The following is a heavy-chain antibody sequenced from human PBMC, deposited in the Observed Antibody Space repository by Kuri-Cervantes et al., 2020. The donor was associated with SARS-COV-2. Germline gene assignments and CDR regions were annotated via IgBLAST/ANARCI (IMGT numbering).Heavy chain of an antibody. J-gene: IGHJ4*02. CDR1: GFSFSTDW. CDR2: IKQDGSEK. D-gene: IGHD3-10*01. CDR3: AKDFGTMVQGVIDY. Sequence: GGSLRLSCAASGFSFSTDWMTWVRQAPGKGLEWVANIKQDGSEKNYVDSVKGRFTISRDNAKNSLYLQMNSLRAEDTALYYCAKDFGTMVQGVIDYWGQGTLVTVSS. V-gene: IGHV3-7*05.